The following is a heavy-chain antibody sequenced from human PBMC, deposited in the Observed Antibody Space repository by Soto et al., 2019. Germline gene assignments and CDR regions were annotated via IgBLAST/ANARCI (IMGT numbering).Heavy chain of an antibody. CDR2: INHSGST. V-gene: IGHV4-34*01. CDR1: GGSFSGYY. Sequence: SETLSLTCAVYGGSFSGYYWSWIRQPPGKGLEWIGEINHSGSTNYNPSLKSRVTISVDTSKSQFSLKLSSVTAADTAVYYCARDPYDFWSGYSKFDPWGQGTLVTAPQ. J-gene: IGHJ5*02. D-gene: IGHD3-3*01. CDR3: ARDPYDFWSGYSKFDP.